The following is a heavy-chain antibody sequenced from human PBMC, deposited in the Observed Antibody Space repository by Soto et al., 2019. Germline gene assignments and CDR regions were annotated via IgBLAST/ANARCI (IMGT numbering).Heavy chain of an antibody. Sequence: ASVKVSCKASGGTFSSYAISWVRQAPGQGLEWMGGIIPIFGTANYAQKFQGRVTITADESTSTAYMELSSLRSEDTAVYYCARDRYCSGGSCYSYYYYYGMDVWGQGTTVTVSS. CDR1: GGTFSSYA. J-gene: IGHJ6*02. V-gene: IGHV1-69*13. D-gene: IGHD2-15*01. CDR3: ARDRYCSGGSCYSYYYYYGMDV. CDR2: IIPIFGTA.